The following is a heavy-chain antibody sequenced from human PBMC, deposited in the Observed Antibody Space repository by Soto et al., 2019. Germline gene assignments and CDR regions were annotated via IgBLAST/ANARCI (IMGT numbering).Heavy chain of an antibody. D-gene: IGHD6-19*01. CDR2: MNPNSGNT. V-gene: IGHV1-8*01. CDR3: TPYSRGWYRARFDP. J-gene: IGHJ5*02. CDR1: GYTFTSYD. Sequence: QVQLVQSGAEVKKPGASVKVSCKASGYTFTSYDINWVRQATGQGLEWMGWMNPNSGNTGYAQKFQGRVTMTRNTSKSTAYMELSSLRSEDTAVYYCTPYSRGWYRARFDPWGQGTLVTVSS.